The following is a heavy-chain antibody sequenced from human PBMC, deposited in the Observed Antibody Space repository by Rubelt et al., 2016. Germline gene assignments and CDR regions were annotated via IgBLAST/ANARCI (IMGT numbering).Heavy chain of an antibody. CDR1: GYTFTSYA. Sequence: QVQLVQSGAEVKKPGASVKVSCKASGYTFTSYAMHWVRQAPGQRLEWMGWINAGNGNTNYAQKLQGRGTMTTETATSTAYMELRSLRSDDTAVYYCARVISGVEYSSSWHFDYWGQGTLVTVSS. CDR3: ARVISGVEYSSSWHFDY. D-gene: IGHD6-13*01. J-gene: IGHJ4*02. V-gene: IGHV1-3*01. CDR2: INAGNGNT.